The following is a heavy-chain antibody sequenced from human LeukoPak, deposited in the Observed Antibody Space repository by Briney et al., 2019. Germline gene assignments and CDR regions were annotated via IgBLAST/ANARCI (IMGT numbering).Heavy chain of an antibody. V-gene: IGHV3-74*01. D-gene: IGHD6-6*01. Sequence: GGSLRLSCAASGFTSSSYWMHWVRQAPGKGLVWVSRINGDGSSTTYADSMKGRFTISRDNAKNTLYLQMNSLRAEDTAVYYCARGYSSSYRIDYWGQGTLVTVSS. CDR2: INGDGSST. CDR3: ARGYSSSYRIDY. J-gene: IGHJ4*02. CDR1: GFTSSSYW.